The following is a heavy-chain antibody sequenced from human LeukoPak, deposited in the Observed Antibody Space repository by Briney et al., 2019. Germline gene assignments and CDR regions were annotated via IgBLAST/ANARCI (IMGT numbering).Heavy chain of an antibody. Sequence: PSETLSLTCTVSGGSISSSSYYWGWIRQPPGKGLEWIGSIYYSGSTYYNPSLKSRVTISVDTSKNQFSLKLSSVTAADTAVYYCARRKVPAAIDYWGQGTLVTVSS. CDR3: ARRKVPAAIDY. J-gene: IGHJ4*02. CDR2: IYYSGST. V-gene: IGHV4-39*07. D-gene: IGHD2-2*01. CDR1: GGSISSSSYY.